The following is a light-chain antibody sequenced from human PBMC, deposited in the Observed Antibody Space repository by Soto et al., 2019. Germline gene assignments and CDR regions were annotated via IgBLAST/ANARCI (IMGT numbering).Light chain of an antibody. J-gene: IGKJ5*01. CDR1: QISLSN. Sequence: EIVMTQSPSTLSVSPAERATLSCSSRQISLSNLAWYQQKPGQAPRLLIYGASSRATGIPARFSGSGSGTEFTLTISSLQSEDFEIYYCQQYNNWPITFGQGTRLEI. V-gene: IGKV3-15*01. CDR3: QQYNNWPIT. CDR2: GAS.